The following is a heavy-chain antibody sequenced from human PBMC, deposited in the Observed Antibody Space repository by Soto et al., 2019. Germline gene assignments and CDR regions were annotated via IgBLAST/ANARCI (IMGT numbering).Heavy chain of an antibody. CDR1: GGTFSSYT. J-gene: IGHJ6*04. CDR2: IIPILGIA. V-gene: IGHV1-69*02. Sequence: QVQLVQSGAEVKKPGSSVKVSCKASGGTFSSYTISWVRQAPGQGLEWMGRIIPILGIANYAQKFQGRVTITEDKSTSTAYMELSSLRSEDTAVYYCATYYGDYTQRGRHLDVWGKGTTVTVSS. D-gene: IGHD4-17*01. CDR3: ATYYGDYTQRGRHLDV.